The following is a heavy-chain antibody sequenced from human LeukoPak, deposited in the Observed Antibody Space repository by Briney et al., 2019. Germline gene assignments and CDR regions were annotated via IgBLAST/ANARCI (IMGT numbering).Heavy chain of an antibody. J-gene: IGHJ5*02. CDR1: GGSISSYY. D-gene: IGHD5-18*01. Sequence: SETLSLTCTVSGGSISSYYWSWIRQPPGKGLEWIGYIYYSGSTNYNPSLKSRVTISVDTSKNQFSLKLSSVTAADTAVYYCARVCPDYDVDTAMANWFDPWGQGTLVTVSS. CDR3: ARVCPDYDVDTAMANWFDP. V-gene: IGHV4-59*01. CDR2: IYYSGST.